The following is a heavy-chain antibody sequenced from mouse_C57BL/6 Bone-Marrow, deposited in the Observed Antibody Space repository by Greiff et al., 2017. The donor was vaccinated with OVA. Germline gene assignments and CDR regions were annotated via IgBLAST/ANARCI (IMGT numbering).Heavy chain of an antibody. D-gene: IGHD1-1*02. Sequence: EVKLVESGGGLVKPGGSLKLSCAASGFTFSSYAMSWVRQTPEKRLEWVATISDGGSYTYYPDNVKGRFTISRDNAKNNLYLQMSHLKSEDTAMYYCARAYYGPFAYWGQGTLVTVSA. J-gene: IGHJ3*01. V-gene: IGHV5-4*03. CDR3: ARAYYGPFAY. CDR1: GFTFSSYA. CDR2: ISDGGSYT.